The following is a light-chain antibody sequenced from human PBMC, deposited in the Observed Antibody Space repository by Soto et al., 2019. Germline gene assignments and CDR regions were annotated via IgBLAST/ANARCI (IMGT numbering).Light chain of an antibody. CDR2: SHS. Sequence: QSVLTQPPSASGTPGQTVSISCSGSSSNIGINTVNWYQQLPGTAPKLLIYSHSQRPSGVPDRFSGSKSGTSASLAISGLQSEDEADYYCATWDDSLNGWVFGGGTKVTVL. V-gene: IGLV1-44*01. CDR3: ATWDDSLNGWV. J-gene: IGLJ3*02. CDR1: SSNIGINT.